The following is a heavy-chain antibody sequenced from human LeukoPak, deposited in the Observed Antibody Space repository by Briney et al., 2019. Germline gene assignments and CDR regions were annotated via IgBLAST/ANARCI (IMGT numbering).Heavy chain of an antibody. D-gene: IGHD6-13*01. V-gene: IGHV4-34*01. Sequence: PSETLSLTCAVYGGSFSDYYWNWIRQSTGKGLEWIGEINLRGSTTYNPSLKSRVTISLDASTTQLSLKLSSVTAADTAVYYCARGGRYMSASWYRSVYYYMDVWGKGTTVTVSS. CDR1: GGSFSDYY. CDR2: INLRGST. J-gene: IGHJ6*03. CDR3: ARGGRYMSASWYRSVYYYMDV.